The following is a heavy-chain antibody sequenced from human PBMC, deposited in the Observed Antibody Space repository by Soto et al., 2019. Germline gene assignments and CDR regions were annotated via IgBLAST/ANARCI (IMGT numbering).Heavy chain of an antibody. D-gene: IGHD2-2*01. V-gene: IGHV4-34*01. CDR1: GGSFSGYY. Sequence: QVQLQQWGAGLLKPSETLSLTCAVYGGSFSGYYWSWIRQPPGKGLEWIGEINHSGSTNYNPSLKSRVTISVDTSKNQFSLKLSSVTAADTAVYYCARGYCSSTSCYDLRYYYYYYMDVWGQGTTVTVSS. CDR2: INHSGST. CDR3: ARGYCSSTSCYDLRYYYYYYMDV. J-gene: IGHJ6*03.